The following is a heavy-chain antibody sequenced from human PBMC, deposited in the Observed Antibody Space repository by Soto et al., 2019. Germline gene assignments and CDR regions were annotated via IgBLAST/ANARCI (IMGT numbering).Heavy chain of an antibody. V-gene: IGHV3-23*01. CDR2: ISASVGST. CDR1: GFTFSNYA. D-gene: IGHD3-10*01. J-gene: IGHJ4*02. CDR3: AKGGQSYDY. Sequence: VGSLRLSCAASGFTFSNYAMSWVRQAPGKGLEWVSAISASVGSTYYTDSVKGRFTISRDNSKNTLYLQMNSLRAEDTAVYYCAKGGQSYDYWGQGTLVTVSS.